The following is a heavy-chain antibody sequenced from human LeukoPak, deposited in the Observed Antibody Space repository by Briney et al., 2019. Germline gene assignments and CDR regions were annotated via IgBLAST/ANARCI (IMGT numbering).Heavy chain of an antibody. J-gene: IGHJ4*02. V-gene: IGHV1-8*01. Sequence: ASVEVSCKASGYTFTSYDVNWVRQAPGQGLEWIGWMNPHSGNTGYAQKFQGRVTLTRNTPITTAYMELSSLGSEDTAVYYCAASKASPNYYTPIDYWGQGTLVTVSS. CDR1: GYTFTSYD. D-gene: IGHD3-3*01. CDR3: AASKASPNYYTPIDY. CDR2: MNPHSGNT.